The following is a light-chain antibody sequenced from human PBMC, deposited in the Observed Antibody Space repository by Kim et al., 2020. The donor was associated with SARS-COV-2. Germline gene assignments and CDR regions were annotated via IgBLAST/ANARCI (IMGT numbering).Light chain of an antibody. CDR2: EVT. J-gene: IGLJ2*01. V-gene: IGLV2-8*01. Sequence: GQSVTISCTGTSSDVGGYNYVSWYQHHPGKAPKLMISEVTKRPSGVPDRFSGSKSGNTASLTVSGLQAEDEADYYCSSYAGSNTVIFGGGTQLTVL. CDR1: SSDVGGYNY. CDR3: SSYAGSNTVI.